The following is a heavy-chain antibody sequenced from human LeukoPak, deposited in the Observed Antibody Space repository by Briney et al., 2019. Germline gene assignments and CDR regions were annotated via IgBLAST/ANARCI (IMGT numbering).Heavy chain of an antibody. CDR2: INWSGGST. CDR3: ARGWPQLGYFDY. Sequence: GGSLRLSCAASGFTFDDYGMSWVRQTPGRGLEWVSGINWSGGSTGYEDSVKGRFTVSRDNAKNSLYLHMNSLRAEDTALYYCARGWPQLGYFDYWGQGTLVTVSS. CDR1: GFTFDDYG. D-gene: IGHD5-24*01. J-gene: IGHJ4*02. V-gene: IGHV3-20*04.